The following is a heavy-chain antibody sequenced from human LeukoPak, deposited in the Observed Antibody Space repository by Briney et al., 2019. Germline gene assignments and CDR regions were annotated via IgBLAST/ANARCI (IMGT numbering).Heavy chain of an antibody. Sequence: PGGSLRLSCAASGFTFSDYYMSWIRQAPGKGLEWVSFISKDGRTMSYADSVKGRFTISRDNAKNSLYLRMNSLTADDTAVYLCAIVRGSYSSDYWGQGTLVTVSS. CDR2: ISKDGRTM. D-gene: IGHD5-12*01. CDR3: AIVRGSYSSDY. V-gene: IGHV3-11*01. J-gene: IGHJ4*02. CDR1: GFTFSDYY.